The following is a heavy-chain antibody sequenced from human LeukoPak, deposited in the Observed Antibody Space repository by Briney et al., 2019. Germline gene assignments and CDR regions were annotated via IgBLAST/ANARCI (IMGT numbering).Heavy chain of an antibody. J-gene: IGHJ4*02. D-gene: IGHD2-15*01. CDR1: GGTFSSYA. Sequence: GSSVKVSCKASGGTFSSYAISWVRQAPGQGLEWMGRIIPILGIANYAQKFQGGVTITADKSTSTAYMELSSLRSEDTAVYYCARSTYDCSGGSCYPVRFDYWGQGTLVTVSS. CDR2: IIPILGIA. V-gene: IGHV1-69*04. CDR3: ARSTYDCSGGSCYPVRFDY.